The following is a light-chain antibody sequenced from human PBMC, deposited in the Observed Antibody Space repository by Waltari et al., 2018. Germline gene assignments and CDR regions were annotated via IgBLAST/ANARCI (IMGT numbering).Light chain of an antibody. CDR2: WAS. CDR1: QTVLYSSDNNNY. V-gene: IGKV4-1*01. Sequence: DIVMTQSPDSLAVSLGERPTIHCKSSQTVLYSSDNNNYLAWYQQKLGQPPKLLIYWASTRASGVPDRFSGSGSGTDFTLTISSLQAEDVAVYYCQQYYDTPRTFGQGTRVEIK. CDR3: QQYYDTPRT. J-gene: IGKJ1*01.